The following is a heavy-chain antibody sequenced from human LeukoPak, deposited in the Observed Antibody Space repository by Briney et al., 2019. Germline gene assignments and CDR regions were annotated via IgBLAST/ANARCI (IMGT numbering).Heavy chain of an antibody. D-gene: IGHD6-6*01. CDR3: ARDWKIAARSVDAFDI. J-gene: IGHJ3*02. CDR2: ISAYNGNT. CDR1: GYTFTSYG. Sequence: GASVKVSRKASGYTFTSYGISWVRQAPGQGLEWMGWISAYNGNTNYAQKLQGRVTMTTDTSTSTAYMELRSLRSDDTAVYYCARDWKIAARSVDAFDIWGQGTMVTVSS. V-gene: IGHV1-18*01.